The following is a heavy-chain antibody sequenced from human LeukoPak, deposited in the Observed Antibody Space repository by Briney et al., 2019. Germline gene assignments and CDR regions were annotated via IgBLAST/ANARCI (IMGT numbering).Heavy chain of an antibody. D-gene: IGHD1-14*01. Sequence: PSETLSLTCADYGGSFSGYYWSWIRQPPGKGLEWIGEINHSGSTNYNPSLKSRVTISVDTSKSQFSLKLSSVTAADTAVYYCARGFSFTGGYFQHWGQGTLVTVSS. CDR1: GGSFSGYY. V-gene: IGHV4-34*01. CDR3: ARGFSFTGGYFQH. CDR2: INHSGST. J-gene: IGHJ1*01.